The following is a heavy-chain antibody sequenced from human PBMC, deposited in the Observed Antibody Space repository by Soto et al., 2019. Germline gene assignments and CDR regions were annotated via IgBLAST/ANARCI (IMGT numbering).Heavy chain of an antibody. J-gene: IGHJ3*02. CDR3: ATWLQREHAFDI. CDR1: GFSFSGKNY. CDR2: LYSSDGT. Sequence: PGGSLTLSCAASGFSFSGKNYLTWGRQAPGKGLEWVSALYSSDGTYYADSVKGRFSVARDNSKNTFYLQLHSLRPEDTALYFCATWLQREHAFDIWGLGTMVTVSS. D-gene: IGHD1-1*01. V-gene: IGHV3-53*01.